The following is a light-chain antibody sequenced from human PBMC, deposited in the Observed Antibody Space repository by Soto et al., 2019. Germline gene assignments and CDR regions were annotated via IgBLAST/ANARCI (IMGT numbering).Light chain of an antibody. CDR2: LGS. J-gene: IGKJ5*01. Sequence: DIVMRQSPLSLXLXXVXXXXXXXXPXXILLHNNGYNYLDWYMQKPGQSPQLLIYLGSNRASGVPDRFSGSGSGTDFTLKISRVEATDVGVYYCMQALQSLTFGQGTRLEI. CDR1: XILLHNNGYNY. V-gene: IGKV2-28*01. CDR3: MQALQSLT.